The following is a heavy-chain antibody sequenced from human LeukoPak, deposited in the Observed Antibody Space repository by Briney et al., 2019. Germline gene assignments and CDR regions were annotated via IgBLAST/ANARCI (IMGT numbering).Heavy chain of an antibody. V-gene: IGHV3-30*04. J-gene: IGHJ4*02. CDR3: ARDKGTSYLSSFDY. Sequence: GGSLRLSCTASGFTFGDYAMHWVRQAPGKGLEWVAINGSNEYYADSVKGRFTISRDNSKNTLYLQMNSLRAADTAVYYCARDKGTSYLSSFDYWGQGTLVTVSS. CDR2: NGSNE. D-gene: IGHD6-6*01. CDR1: GFTFGDYA.